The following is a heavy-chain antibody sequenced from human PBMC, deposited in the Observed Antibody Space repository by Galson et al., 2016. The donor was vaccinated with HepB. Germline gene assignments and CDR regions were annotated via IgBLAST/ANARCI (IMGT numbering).Heavy chain of an antibody. CDR1: GLPVSNDY. V-gene: IGHV3-53*01. CDR2: SYGDGRT. Sequence: SLRLSCAAYGLPVSNDYMSWVRQAPGKGLQWVSVSYGDGRTYYAESVKGRLAISRDTSKNTVFLQMNSLRGEDTAVYYCARDPGFRYGMDVWGQGTTVTV. CDR3: ARDPGFRYGMDV. J-gene: IGHJ6*02.